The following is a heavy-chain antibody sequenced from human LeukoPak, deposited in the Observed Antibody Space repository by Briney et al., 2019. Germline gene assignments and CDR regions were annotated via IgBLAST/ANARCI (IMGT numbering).Heavy chain of an antibody. Sequence: SETLSLTCTVSGGSISSYYWSWIRQPPGKGLEWIGYIYYSGSTNYNPSLKSRVTISVDTSKNQFSLRLSSVTAADTAVYYCAREAYSYGYSFDYWGQGTLVTVSS. J-gene: IGHJ4*02. CDR3: AREAYSYGYSFDY. V-gene: IGHV4-59*01. CDR2: IYYSGST. D-gene: IGHD5-18*01. CDR1: GGSISSYY.